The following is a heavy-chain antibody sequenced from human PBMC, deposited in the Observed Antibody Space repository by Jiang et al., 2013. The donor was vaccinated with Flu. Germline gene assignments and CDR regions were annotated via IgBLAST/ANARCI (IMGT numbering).Heavy chain of an antibody. J-gene: IGHJ5*02. Sequence: GAEVKKPGESLRISCKGSGYSFTSYWISWLRQMPGKGLEWMRRIDPADSYSNYSPSFQGHVNISVDRSISTAYLQWSSLKASDTAMYYCARHNGASAHQRSLPGNNWFDPWGQGTLVTVSS. CDR1: GYSFTSYW. V-gene: IGHV5-10-1*03. D-gene: IGHD2-8*01. CDR2: IDPADSYS. CDR3: ARHNGASAHQRSLPGNNWFDP.